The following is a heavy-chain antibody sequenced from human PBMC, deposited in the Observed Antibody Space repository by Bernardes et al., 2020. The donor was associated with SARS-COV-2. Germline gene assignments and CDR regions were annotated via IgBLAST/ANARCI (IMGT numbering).Heavy chain of an antibody. V-gene: IGHV4-61*02. Sequence: SETLSLTCTVSGGSIRRGTDYWAWIRQPAGKGPECIRCTYVSGRTNYNPSLKSRVTISVDTSKSQFSLNLTSVTAADTAVYYCARATPGTPFDYWGQGTLVTVSS. CDR1: GGSIRRGTDY. J-gene: IGHJ4*02. CDR2: TYVSGRT. CDR3: ARATPGTPFDY.